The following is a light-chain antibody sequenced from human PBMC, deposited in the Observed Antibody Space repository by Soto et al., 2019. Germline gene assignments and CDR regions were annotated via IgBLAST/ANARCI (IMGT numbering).Light chain of an antibody. Sequence: QSVLTQPPPVSAAPGQKVTISCSGSSSNIGGNSVSWYQQLPGTAPKLLIYDDNKRPSGIPDRFSGSKSGTSATLGITGFQTGDEADYYSGSWDSSLSYYVFGNGTKVTVL. CDR2: DDN. CDR3: GSWDSSLSYYV. J-gene: IGLJ1*01. V-gene: IGLV1-51*01. CDR1: SSNIGGNS.